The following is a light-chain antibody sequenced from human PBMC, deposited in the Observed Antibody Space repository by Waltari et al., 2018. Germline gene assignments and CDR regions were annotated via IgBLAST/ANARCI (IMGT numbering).Light chain of an antibody. CDR3: SSYAPSSTV. V-gene: IGLV2-14*03. Sequence: QSALTQPASVSGSPGQSITISCTGTSSDIGGYDYVSWYQQHPGKAPKLMIYDIIKRPSGVSDRFSGSKSGNTASLTISGLQVEDEADYYCSSYAPSSTVFGGGTKLTVL. CDR1: SSDIGGYDY. J-gene: IGLJ2*01. CDR2: DII.